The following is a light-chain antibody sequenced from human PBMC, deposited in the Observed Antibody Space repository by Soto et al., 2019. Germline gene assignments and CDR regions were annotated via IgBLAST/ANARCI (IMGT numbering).Light chain of an antibody. V-gene: IGLV2-11*01. CDR1: RSDVGDYNY. J-gene: IGLJ1*01. CDR2: DVS. CDR3: CSYAGSYSLYV. Sequence: QSALTQPRSVSGSPGQSVTISCTGTRSDVGDYNYVSWYQQHPGKAPKLMIYDVSKRPSGVPDRFSGSKSGNTASLTISGLQAEDEADYYCCSYAGSYSLYVFGTGTKLTVL.